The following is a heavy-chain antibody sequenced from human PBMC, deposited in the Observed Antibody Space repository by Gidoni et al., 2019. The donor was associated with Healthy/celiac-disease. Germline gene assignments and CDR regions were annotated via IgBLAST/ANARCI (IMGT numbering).Heavy chain of an antibody. V-gene: IGHV3-23*01. D-gene: IGHD2-21*02. J-gene: IGHJ4*02. Sequence: EVQLLESGGGLVQPGGSLRLSCAASGFTFSSYAMSWVRQAPGKGLEWVSAISGSGGSTYYADSVKGRFTISRDNSKNTLYLQMNSLRAEDTAVYYCAKDGGVVTAPEKYYFDYWGQGTLVTVSS. CDR1: GFTFSSYA. CDR2: ISGSGGST. CDR3: AKDGGVVTAPEKYYFDY.